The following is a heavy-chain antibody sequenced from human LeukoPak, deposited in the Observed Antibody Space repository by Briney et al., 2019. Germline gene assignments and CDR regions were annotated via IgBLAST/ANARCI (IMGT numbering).Heavy chain of an antibody. CDR3: ARVGQWLATSYWFDP. V-gene: IGHV1-2*02. Sequence: ASVTVSCKASGYTFTGYYMHWVRQAPGQGLEWMGWINPNSGGTNYAQKFQGRVTMTRDTSISTAYMELSRLRSDDTAVYYCARVGQWLATSYWFDPWGQGTLVTVSS. CDR2: INPNSGGT. D-gene: IGHD6-19*01. J-gene: IGHJ5*02. CDR1: GYTFTGYY.